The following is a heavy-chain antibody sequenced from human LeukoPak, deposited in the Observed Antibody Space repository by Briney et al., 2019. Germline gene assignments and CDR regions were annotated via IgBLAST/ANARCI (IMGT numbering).Heavy chain of an antibody. D-gene: IGHD4-17*01. J-gene: IGHJ6*03. CDR1: ANSFGTYD. Sequence: ASVKVSCKASANSFGTYDFNWVRQATGQGLEWMGIINPSGDSTSYAQKFQGRVTVTRDTSTSTVYMELSSLRSEDTAVYYCARGAVRYYMDVWGKGTTVTVSS. CDR3: ARGAVRYYMDV. V-gene: IGHV1-46*01. CDR2: INPSGDST.